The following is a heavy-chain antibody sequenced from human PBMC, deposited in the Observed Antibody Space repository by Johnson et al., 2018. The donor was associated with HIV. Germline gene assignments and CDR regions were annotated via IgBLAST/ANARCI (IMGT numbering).Heavy chain of an antibody. D-gene: IGHD6-25*01. CDR3: AIGRGEFPRHAFDI. J-gene: IGHJ3*02. CDR2: ISWNGGST. Sequence: EVQLVESGGGLVQPGRSLRLSCTASGFTFDDYAMHWVRQAPGKGLEWVSGISWNGGSTGYADSVKGRVTISRDNAKNTLYLQMNSLRAEDTAVYYCAIGRGEFPRHAFDIWGQGTMVTVSS. V-gene: IGHV3-9*01. CDR1: GFTFDDYA.